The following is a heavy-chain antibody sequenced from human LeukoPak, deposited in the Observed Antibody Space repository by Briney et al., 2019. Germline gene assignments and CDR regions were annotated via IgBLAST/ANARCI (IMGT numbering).Heavy chain of an antibody. CDR1: GGSISSGGYS. V-gene: IGHV4-30-2*01. CDR2: IYHSGST. Sequence: SETLSRTCAVSGGSISSGGYSWSWIRQPPGKGLEWIGYIYHSGSTYYNPSLKSRVTISVDRSKNQFSLKLSSVTAADTAVYYCARGTVTEETYYFDYWGQGTLVTVSS. J-gene: IGHJ4*02. D-gene: IGHD4-17*01. CDR3: ARGTVTEETYYFDY.